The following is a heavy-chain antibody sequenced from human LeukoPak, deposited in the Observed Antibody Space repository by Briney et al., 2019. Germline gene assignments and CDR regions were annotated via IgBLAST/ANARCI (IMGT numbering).Heavy chain of an antibody. V-gene: IGHV1-2*02. J-gene: IGHJ6*03. CDR2: INPNSGGT. D-gene: IGHD3-10*01. Sequence: GASVKVSCKASGYTFTGYYMHWVRQAPGQGLEWMGWINPNSGGTNYAQKFQGRVTMTRDTSISTAYMELSRLRSDDTAVYYCARSGPFGEFNYYYYYMDVWGEGTTVTVSS. CDR3: ARSGPFGEFNYYYYYMDV. CDR1: GYTFTGYY.